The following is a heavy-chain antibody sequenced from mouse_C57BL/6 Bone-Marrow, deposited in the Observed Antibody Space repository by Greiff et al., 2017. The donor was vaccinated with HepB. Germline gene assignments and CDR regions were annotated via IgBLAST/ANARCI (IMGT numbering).Heavy chain of an antibody. CDR1: GFNIKDDY. CDR3: TTHPDYYGSSWFAY. D-gene: IGHD1-1*01. Sequence: VQLQHSGAELVRPGASVKLSCTASGFNIKDDYMHWVKQRPEQGLEWIGWIDPENGDTEYASKFQGKATITADTSSNTAYLQLSSLTSEDTAVYYCTTHPDYYGSSWFAYWGQGTLVTVSA. J-gene: IGHJ3*01. CDR2: IDPENGDT. V-gene: IGHV14-4*01.